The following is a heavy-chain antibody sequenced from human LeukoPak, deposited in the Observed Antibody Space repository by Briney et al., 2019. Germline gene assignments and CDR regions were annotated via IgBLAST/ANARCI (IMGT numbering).Heavy chain of an antibody. Sequence: AGGSLRLSCAASGFTFSSYAMSWVRQAPGKGLEWVSGIAGSGGNIHDGDSVKGRFTISRDNSKNALFLQMDNLRDEDTAVYYCAKVRYYSDSSGWYPDYYYFDLWGRGTLVTVSS. CDR1: GFTFSSYA. CDR2: IAGSGGNI. CDR3: AKVRYYSDSSGWYPDYYYFDL. J-gene: IGHJ2*01. V-gene: IGHV3-23*01. D-gene: IGHD3-22*01.